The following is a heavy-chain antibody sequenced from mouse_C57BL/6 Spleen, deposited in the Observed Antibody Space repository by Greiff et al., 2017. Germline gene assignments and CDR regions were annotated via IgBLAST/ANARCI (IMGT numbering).Heavy chain of an antibody. D-gene: IGHD6-2*01. V-gene: IGHV7-3*01. CDR1: GFTFTDYY. J-gene: IGHJ4*01. CDR2: IRNKANGYTT. CDR3: ARYENGERLWYAMDY. Sequence: EVMLVESGGGLVQPGGSLSLSCAASGFTFTDYYMSWVRQPPGKALEWLGFIRNKANGYTTEYSASVKGRFTISRDNSQSILYLQMIALRAEDSATYDCARYENGERLWYAMDYWGQGTSVTVSS.